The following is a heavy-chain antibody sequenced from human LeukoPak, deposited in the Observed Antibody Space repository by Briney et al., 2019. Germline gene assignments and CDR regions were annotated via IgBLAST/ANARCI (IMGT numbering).Heavy chain of an antibody. J-gene: IGHJ5*02. CDR1: GFTFSDYY. D-gene: IGHD6-13*01. CDR2: IYSGGST. CDR3: ARDASREQAFDP. Sequence: GGSLRLSCAASGFTFSDYYMSWVRQAPGKGLEWVSVIYSGGSTYYADSVKGRFTISRDNSKNTLYLQMNSLRAEDTAVYYCARDASREQAFDPWGQGTLVTVSS. V-gene: IGHV3-53*01.